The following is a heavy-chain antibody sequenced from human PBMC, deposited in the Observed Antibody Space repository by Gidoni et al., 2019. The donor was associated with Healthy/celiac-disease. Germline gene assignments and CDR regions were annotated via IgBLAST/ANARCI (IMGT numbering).Heavy chain of an antibody. Sequence: QVQLVQSGAEVKKPGASVKVSCKASGYNFTSYDINWVRQATGQGLEWMGWMNPNSGNTGYAQKFQGRVTMTRNTSISTAYMELSSLRSEDTAVYYCARVSLVYDFWSAHYGMDVWGQGTTVTVSS. CDR2: MNPNSGNT. J-gene: IGHJ6*02. CDR3: ARVSLVYDFWSAHYGMDV. V-gene: IGHV1-8*01. D-gene: IGHD3-3*01. CDR1: GYNFTSYD.